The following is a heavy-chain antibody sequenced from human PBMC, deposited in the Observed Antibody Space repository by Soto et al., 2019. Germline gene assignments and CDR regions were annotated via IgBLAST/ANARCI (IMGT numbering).Heavy chain of an antibody. CDR1: GYIFNAYA. CDR2: IGGSGGNT. CDR3: ARVASGYINSADH. V-gene: IGHV3-23*01. Sequence: EVQLLESGGGLVQPGGSLRLSCAASGYIFNAYAMTWVRQAPGKGLEWVSAIGGSGGNTYYAASVKGRFTISRDNSKDAGGLGIVRLRVEYTAVYFCARVASGYINSADHWGQGILVAVSS. D-gene: IGHD4-4*01. J-gene: IGHJ4*02.